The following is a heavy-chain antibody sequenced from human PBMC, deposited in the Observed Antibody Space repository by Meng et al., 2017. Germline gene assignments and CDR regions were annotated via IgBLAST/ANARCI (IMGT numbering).Heavy chain of an antibody. CDR1: GGSFSGYY. Sequence: QVQLQQWGAGLLKPSETLSLTCAVYGGSFSGYYWSWIRQPPGKGLEWIGEINHSGSTNYNPSLKSRVTISVDTSKNQFSLKLSSVTAADTAVYYCARFYCSGGSCRDYWGQGTLVTVPS. J-gene: IGHJ4*02. CDR2: INHSGST. V-gene: IGHV4-34*01. CDR3: ARFYCSGGSCRDY. D-gene: IGHD2-15*01.